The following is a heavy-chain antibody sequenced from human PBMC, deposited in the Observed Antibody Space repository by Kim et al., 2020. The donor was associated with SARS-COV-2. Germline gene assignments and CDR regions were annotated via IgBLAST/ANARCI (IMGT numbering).Heavy chain of an antibody. D-gene: IGHD2-21*02. J-gene: IGHJ4*02. CDR3: ARGPPIGGGDCYSH. Sequence: SETLSLTCTVSGGSISSGDYYWSWIRQPPVKGLEWIGYIYYTGSSHYNPSLNSRVTISIDTSKNQFSLKVSSVTAADTAVYYCARGPPIGGGDCYSHWGQGTLVTVYS. CDR2: IYYTGSS. CDR1: GGSISSGDYY. V-gene: IGHV4-30-4*01.